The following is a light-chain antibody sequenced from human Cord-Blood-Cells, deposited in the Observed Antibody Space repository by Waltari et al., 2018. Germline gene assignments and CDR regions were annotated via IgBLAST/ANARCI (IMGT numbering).Light chain of an antibody. CDR1: SSDVGGYNY. Sequence: QSALTQPRSVSGSPGQSVTIPCTGTSSDVGGYNYVSWYQPHPGKAPKLMIYDARKRPSGVPDRFSGSKSGNTASLTISGLQAEDEADYYCCSYAGSYTFVVFGGGTKLTVL. CDR2: DAR. CDR3: CSYAGSYTFVV. J-gene: IGLJ2*01. V-gene: IGLV2-11*01.